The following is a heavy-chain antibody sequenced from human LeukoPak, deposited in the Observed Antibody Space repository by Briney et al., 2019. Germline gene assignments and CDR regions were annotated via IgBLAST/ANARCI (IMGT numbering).Heavy chain of an antibody. J-gene: IGHJ3*02. CDR3: ARRLFLDTSLVHADAFDI. CDR2: IYYSGST. V-gene: IGHV4-59*08. Sequence: SETLSLTCTVSGGSISSFYWSWIRQPPGKGLEWIGYIYYSGSTNYNPSLKSRVTISVDTTKNQFSLKLSSVTAADTAVYYCARRLFLDTSLVHADAFDIWGQGTMVTVSS. D-gene: IGHD5-18*01. CDR1: GGSISSFY.